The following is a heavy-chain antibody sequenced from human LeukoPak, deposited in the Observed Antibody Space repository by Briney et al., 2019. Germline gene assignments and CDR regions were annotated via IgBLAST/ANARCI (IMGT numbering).Heavy chain of an antibody. Sequence: GGSLRLSCAASGFTFSSYWMSWVRQAPGKGLEWVANIKQDGSEKYYVDSVKGRFTISRDNSKNTLYLQMNSLRAEETAVYYCARMSGSHLDYWGQGTLVTVSS. CDR2: IKQDGSEK. CDR1: GFTFSSYW. J-gene: IGHJ4*02. V-gene: IGHV3-7*01. CDR3: ARMSGSHLDY. D-gene: IGHD1-26*01.